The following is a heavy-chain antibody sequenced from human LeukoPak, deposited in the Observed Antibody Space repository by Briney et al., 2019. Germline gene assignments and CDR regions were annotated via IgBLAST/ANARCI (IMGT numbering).Heavy chain of an antibody. Sequence: SETLSLTCPVSGGFISNYYWTWIRPSPGKTREWIGCSYQSGSTHYNPSLRSRVSISVDTSKSQFSLRLNSVTAADTAVYYCATLIGLGEVSPYFDFGGQGRLVTVSP. V-gene: IGHV4-59*01. CDR2: SYQSGST. J-gene: IGHJ4*02. CDR1: GGFISNYY. CDR3: ATLIGLGEVSPYFDF. D-gene: IGHD3-16*02.